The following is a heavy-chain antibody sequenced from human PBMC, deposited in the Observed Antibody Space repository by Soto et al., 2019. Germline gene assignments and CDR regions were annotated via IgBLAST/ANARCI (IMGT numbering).Heavy chain of an antibody. CDR1: GGSFSGYY. D-gene: IGHD6-13*01. V-gene: IGHV4-34*01. CDR2: INHSGST. CDR3: ARGGIAAASRYFQH. Sequence: QVQLQQWGAGLLKPSETLSLTCAVYGGSFSGYYWSWIRQPPGKGLEWIGEINHSGSTNNNPSLKSRVTISVDTSKNQFSLKLSSVTAADTAVYYCARGGIAAASRYFQHWGQGTLVTVSS. J-gene: IGHJ1*01.